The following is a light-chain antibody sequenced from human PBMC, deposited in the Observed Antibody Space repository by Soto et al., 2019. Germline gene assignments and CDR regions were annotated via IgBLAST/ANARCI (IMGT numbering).Light chain of an antibody. V-gene: IGKV3-20*01. J-gene: IGKJ1*01. CDR2: GAT. Sequence: EIVLTQSPGTLSLSPGERATLSCRASQSVTNSYIAWYQQKPGQAPRLLIYGATSRATGIPDRITGSGSGTEFTLTITRLEPEDFAVYSCQQYGSSPWTFGQGTKVEIK. CDR1: QSVTNSY. CDR3: QQYGSSPWT.